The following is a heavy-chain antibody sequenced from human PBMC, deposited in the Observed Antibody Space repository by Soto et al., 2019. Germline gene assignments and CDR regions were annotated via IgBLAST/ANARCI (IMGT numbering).Heavy chain of an antibody. V-gene: IGHV3-33*01. CDR1: GFTFSSYG. Sequence: GGSLRLSCAASGFTFSSYGMHWVRQAPGKGLEWVAVIWYDGSNKYYADSVKGRFTISRDNSKKTLYLQMNSLRAEDTAVYYCAAGGFWSGPYYYGMDVWGQGTTVTVSS. CDR3: AAGGFWSGPYYYGMDV. D-gene: IGHD3-3*01. J-gene: IGHJ6*02. CDR2: IWYDGSNK.